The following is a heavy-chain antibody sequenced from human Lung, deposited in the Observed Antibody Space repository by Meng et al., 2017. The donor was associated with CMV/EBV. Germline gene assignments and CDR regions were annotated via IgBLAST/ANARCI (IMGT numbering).Heavy chain of an antibody. CDR1: GYSMSSGYY. CDR3: ARDNWNYDQKLFDY. J-gene: IGHJ4*02. V-gene: IGHV4-38-2*02. D-gene: IGHD1-7*01. CDR2: IYHSGST. Sequence: SETLSLTCTVSGYSMSSGYYWGWIRQPPGKGLEWIGSIYHSGSTYYNPSLKSRVTISVDTSKNQFSLKLSSVTAADTAVYYCARDNWNYDQKLFDYWGQGTLVXVSS.